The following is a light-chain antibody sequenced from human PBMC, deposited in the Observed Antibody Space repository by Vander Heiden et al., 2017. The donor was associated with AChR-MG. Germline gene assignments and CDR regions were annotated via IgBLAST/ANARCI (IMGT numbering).Light chain of an antibody. Sequence: EIVLTQSPGTLSASPGERATLSCSASPTISDNCLACYQNKPGQAPRLLIYRASSRATGIPARCSGGGSETDFTLTISRLEPEDFAVYYCQQCLTSPATFGQGTKV. CDR3: QQCLTSPAT. CDR2: RAS. J-gene: IGKJ1*01. CDR1: PTISDNC. V-gene: IGKV3-20*01.